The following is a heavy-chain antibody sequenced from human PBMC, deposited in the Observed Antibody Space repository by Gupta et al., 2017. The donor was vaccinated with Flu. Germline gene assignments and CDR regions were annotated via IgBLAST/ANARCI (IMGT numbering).Heavy chain of an antibody. V-gene: IGHV3-23*01. CDR2: ISGSGGST. Sequence: PGKGLEWVSAISGSGGSTYYADAVKGRFTISRDNSKNTLYLQMNSLRAEDTAVYYCAKDGTDTGVGYKGQNDYWGQGTLVTVSS. D-gene: IGHD5-12*01. J-gene: IGHJ4*02. CDR3: AKDGTDTGVGYKGQNDY.